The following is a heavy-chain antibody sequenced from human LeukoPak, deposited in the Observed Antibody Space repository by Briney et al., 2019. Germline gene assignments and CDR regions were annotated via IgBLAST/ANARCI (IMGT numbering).Heavy chain of an antibody. V-gene: IGHV3-23*01. CDR2: ISGSGGST. Sequence: GGSLRLSCAASGFTFSSYGMSWVRQAPGKGLEWVSAISGSGGSTYYADSVKGRFTISRDNSKNTLYLQMNSLRAEDTAVYYCTRATDGYPDLDYWGQGTLVTVSP. CDR3: TRATDGYPDLDY. D-gene: IGHD5-24*01. CDR1: GFTFSSYG. J-gene: IGHJ4*02.